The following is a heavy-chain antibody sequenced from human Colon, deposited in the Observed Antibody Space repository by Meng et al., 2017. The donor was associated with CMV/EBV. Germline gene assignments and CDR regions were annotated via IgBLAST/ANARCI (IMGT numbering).Heavy chain of an antibody. J-gene: IGHJ4*02. CDR1: GYTFTAYY. Sequence: CKASGYTFTAYYNHWVRQAPGQGLEWMGRINPISGFASYAQKFQGRVTLTRDTSISTAYMELSRLTSDDTAVYYCARSREMASTKFDYWGQGNLVTVSS. CDR3: ARSREMASTKFDY. V-gene: IGHV1-2*06. D-gene: IGHD5-24*01. CDR2: INPISGFA.